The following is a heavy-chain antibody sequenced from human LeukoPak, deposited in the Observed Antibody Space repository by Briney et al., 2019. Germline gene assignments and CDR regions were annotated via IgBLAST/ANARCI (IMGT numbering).Heavy chain of an antibody. CDR3: ARGREYGSGTIRAFDI. V-gene: IGHV3-48*02. Sequence: GGPLRLSCAASGFTFSSFRMNWVRKAPGKGRKWISVISSSSSTKYYADSVKGRFTISRDNAKNSLYLQMNSLRDEDTAVYYCARGREYGSGTIRAFDIWGQGTMVTVSS. CDR2: ISSSSSTK. CDR1: GFTFSSFR. D-gene: IGHD3-10*01. J-gene: IGHJ3*02.